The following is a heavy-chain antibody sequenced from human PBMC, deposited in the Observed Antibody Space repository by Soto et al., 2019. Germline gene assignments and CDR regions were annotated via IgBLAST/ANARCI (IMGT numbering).Heavy chain of an antibody. Sequence: PSVPLSLPRTVVDGNVSGGSCCWSWSRQPPGKGLEWIGYIYYSGSPNYNPSLKSRVTISVDTSKNQFSLKLSSVTAADTAVYYCAGSLRFLEWLFLPWGQGTLVTVSS. CDR2: IYYSGSP. D-gene: IGHD3-3*01. J-gene: IGHJ5*02. CDR1: DGNVSGGSCC. V-gene: IGHV4-61*01. CDR3: AGSLRFLEWLFLP.